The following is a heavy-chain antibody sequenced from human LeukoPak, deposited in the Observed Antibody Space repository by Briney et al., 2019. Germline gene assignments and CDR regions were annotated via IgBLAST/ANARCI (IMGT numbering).Heavy chain of an antibody. CDR3: ASEGSSWIPWYYYGMDV. CDR1: GFTFSSYA. Sequence: GGSLRLSCAASGFTFSSYAMSWVRQAPGKGLEWVSAISGSGGSTYYADSVKGRFTISRDNSKNTLYLQMNSLRAEDTAVYYCASEGSSWIPWYYYGMDVWGQGTTVTVSS. CDR2: ISGSGGST. J-gene: IGHJ6*02. D-gene: IGHD6-13*01. V-gene: IGHV3-23*01.